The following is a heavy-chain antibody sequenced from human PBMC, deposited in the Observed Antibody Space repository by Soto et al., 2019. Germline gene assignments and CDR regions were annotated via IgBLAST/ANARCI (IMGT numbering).Heavy chain of an antibody. CDR2: ISGSGGST. Sequence: EVQLLESGGGLVQPGGSLRLSCAASGFTFSSYAMSWVRQAPGKGLEWVSAISGSGGSTYYADSVKGRLTISRDNSKNTLYLQMNSLRAEDTAVYYCAKDLRGRKWGGDYWGQGTLVTVSS. CDR3: AKDLRGRKWGGDY. V-gene: IGHV3-23*01. J-gene: IGHJ4*02. D-gene: IGHD3-16*01. CDR1: GFTFSSYA.